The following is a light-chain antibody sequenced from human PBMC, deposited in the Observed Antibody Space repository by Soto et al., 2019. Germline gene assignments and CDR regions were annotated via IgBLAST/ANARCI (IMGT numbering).Light chain of an antibody. CDR1: LSISSS. CDR2: AAS. CDR3: QQGYITPRT. J-gene: IGKJ1*01. V-gene: IGKV1-39*01. Sequence: DIRMTQSPSSQSASVGDRITITCRASLSISSSLNWYQQKPGKAPRLLIYAASRLQSGAPSRFSGSGSGTDFTLTITSLQPEDFATYYCQQGYITPRTFGQGTKVDIK.